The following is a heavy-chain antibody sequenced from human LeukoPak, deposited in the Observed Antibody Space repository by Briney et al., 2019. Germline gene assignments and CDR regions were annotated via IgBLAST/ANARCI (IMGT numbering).Heavy chain of an antibody. V-gene: IGHV3-48*01. CDR3: ARAAQPGFDP. CDR2: ISSDSGTI. D-gene: IGHD1-14*01. CDR1: GFTFSSYG. Sequence: PGGSLRLSCAASGFTFSSYGMHWVRQAPGKGLEWVSYISSDSGTIYYADSVKGRFTISRDNAKKSLYLQMNSLRAEDTAVYYCARAAQPGFDPWGQGTLVTVSS. J-gene: IGHJ5*02.